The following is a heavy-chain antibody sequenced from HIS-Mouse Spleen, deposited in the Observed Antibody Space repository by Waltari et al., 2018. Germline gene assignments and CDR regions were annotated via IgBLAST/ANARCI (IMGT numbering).Heavy chain of an antibody. CDR3: ARRRSYFDY. Sequence: QVQLVESGGGVVQPGRSLRLSCAASGFTFSSYAMHWVRQAPGKGLDGVAVISYDGSNKYDADSVKGRFTISRDNSKNTLYLQMNSLRAEDTAVYYCARRRSYFDYWGQGTLVTVSS. CDR2: ISYDGSNK. V-gene: IGHV3-30-3*01. CDR1: GFTFSSYA. J-gene: IGHJ4*02.